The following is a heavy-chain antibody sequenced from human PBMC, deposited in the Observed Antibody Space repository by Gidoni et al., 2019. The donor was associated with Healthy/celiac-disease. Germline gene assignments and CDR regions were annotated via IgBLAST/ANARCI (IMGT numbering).Heavy chain of an antibody. CDR1: GITCSSYD. V-gene: IGHV3-30-3*01. CDR3: AREGDYYERIFDY. Sequence: QVQLVESGGGVVQPGRSLRLSCAASGITCSSYDMHWVRQAPGKGLDLVAVISYAGSNKYYADSVKGRFTISRDNSKNTLYLQMNSLRAEDTAVYYCAREGDYYERIFDYWGQGTLVTVSS. D-gene: IGHD3-22*01. CDR2: ISYAGSNK. J-gene: IGHJ4*02.